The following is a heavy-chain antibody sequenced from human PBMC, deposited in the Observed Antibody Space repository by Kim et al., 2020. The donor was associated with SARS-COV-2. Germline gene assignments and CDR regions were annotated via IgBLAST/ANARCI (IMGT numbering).Heavy chain of an antibody. V-gene: IGHV4-34*01. J-gene: IGHJ6*02. CDR3: ARDELLWFGEFHYYYYGMDV. D-gene: IGHD3-10*01. Sequence: SETLSLICAVHGGSFSGYYWSWIRQPPGKGLEWIGEINHSGSTNYNPSLKSRVTISVDTSKNQCSLKLSSVTAADTAVYYCARDELLWFGEFHYYYYGMDVWGQGTTVTVSS. CDR2: INHSGST. CDR1: GGSFSGYY.